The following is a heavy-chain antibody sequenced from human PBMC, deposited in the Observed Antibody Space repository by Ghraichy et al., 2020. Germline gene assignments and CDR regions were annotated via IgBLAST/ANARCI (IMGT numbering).Heavy chain of an antibody. CDR2: ISYSGST. CDR3: ARERGDDAGDYFGY. D-gene: IGHD3-10*01. Sequence: ESLNISCTVSGGSISSSPYYWVWIRQPPGQGLEWIGPISYSGSTTYNPSLKSRVTISVDTSRNQFSLRLSSVTAADKAVYYCARERGDDAGDYFGYWGQGTLVTVSS. CDR1: GGSISSSPYY. J-gene: IGHJ4*02. V-gene: IGHV4-39*02.